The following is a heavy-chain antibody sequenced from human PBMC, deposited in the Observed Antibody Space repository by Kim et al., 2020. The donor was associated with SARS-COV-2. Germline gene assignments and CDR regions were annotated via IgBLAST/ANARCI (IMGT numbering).Heavy chain of an antibody. CDR2: INHSGST. Sequence: SETLSLTCAVYGGSFSGYYWSWIRQPPGKGLEWIGEINHSGSTNYNPSLKSRVIISVDTSKNQFSLKLSSVTAADTAVYYCARAPRGYCSSISCYPHGM. J-gene: IGHJ6*01. V-gene: IGHV4-34*01. D-gene: IGHD2-2*01. CDR1: GGSFSGYY. CDR3: ARAPRGYCSSISCYPHGM.